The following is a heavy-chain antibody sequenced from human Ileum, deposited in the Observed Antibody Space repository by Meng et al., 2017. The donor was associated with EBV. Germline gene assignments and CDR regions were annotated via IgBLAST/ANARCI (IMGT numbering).Heavy chain of an antibody. CDR3: ARGGNFDP. J-gene: IGHJ5*02. CDR1: GYTFSTYT. CDR2: ISTNTGTP. D-gene: IGHD2/OR15-2a*01. V-gene: IGHV7-4-1*02. Sequence: VQLVQSGPELRTPGASVRVSCKASGYTFSTYTINWVRQAHGRGLEWMGWISTNTGTPTYTQGFTGRFVFSLDTSVSTAYLQISSLKAEDTAVYYCARGGNFDPWGQGTLVTVSS.